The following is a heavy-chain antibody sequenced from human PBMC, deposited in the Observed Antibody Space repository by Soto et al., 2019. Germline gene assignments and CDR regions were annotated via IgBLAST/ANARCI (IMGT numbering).Heavy chain of an antibody. Sequence: SETLSLTCAVYGGSFSGYYWSWIRQPPGKGLEWIGEINHSGSTNYNPSLKSRVTISVDTSKNQFSLKLSSVTAADTAVYYCAREAPPYYDILTGYYRPQYVDYWGQGTLVTVSS. CDR2: INHSGST. J-gene: IGHJ4*02. CDR1: GGSFSGYY. D-gene: IGHD3-9*01. CDR3: AREAPPYYDILTGYYRPQYVDY. V-gene: IGHV4-34*01.